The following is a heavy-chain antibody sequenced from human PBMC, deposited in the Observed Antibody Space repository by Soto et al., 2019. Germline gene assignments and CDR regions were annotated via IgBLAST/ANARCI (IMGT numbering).Heavy chain of an antibody. Sequence: GGSLRLSCAASGFPFSDYYMSWIRHAPGKGLERGSHMTNSGSTKYYADSVKVRFTIGRDNAQNSLFLQMTSLRAEATAVYYCARTLAARFDYWGQGTPVTVSS. CDR1: GFPFSDYY. CDR3: ARTLAARFDY. V-gene: IGHV3-11*01. CDR2: MTNSGSTK. J-gene: IGHJ4*02. D-gene: IGHD6-6*01.